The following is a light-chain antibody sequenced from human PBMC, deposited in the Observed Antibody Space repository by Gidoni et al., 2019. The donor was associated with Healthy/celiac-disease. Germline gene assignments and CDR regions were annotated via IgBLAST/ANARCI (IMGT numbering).Light chain of an antibody. CDR3: QQYNNWPPRFT. CDR2: GAS. CDR1: QSFSSN. Sequence: IVMTQSPATLSVSPGERATLSCRASQSFSSNLTWYQQKPGQAPRLLIYGASTRATGIPARFSGSGSGTEFTLTISSLQSEDFAVYYCQQYNNWPPRFTFGPGTKVDIK. J-gene: IGKJ3*01. V-gene: IGKV3-15*01.